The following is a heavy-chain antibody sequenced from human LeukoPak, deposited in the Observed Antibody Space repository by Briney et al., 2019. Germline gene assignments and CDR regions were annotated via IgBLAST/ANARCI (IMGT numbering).Heavy chain of an antibody. CDR1: GFTFSSYA. CDR3: ASRAPYYYRPRIDY. J-gene: IGHJ4*02. D-gene: IGHD3-10*01. CDR2: ISGSGGST. V-gene: IGHV3-23*01. Sequence: GGSLRLSCAASGFTFSSYAMSWVRQAPGNGLEWVSAISGSGGSTYYADSVKGRFTISRDNSKNTLYLQMNSLRAEDTAVYYCASRAPYYYRPRIDYWGQGTLVTVSS.